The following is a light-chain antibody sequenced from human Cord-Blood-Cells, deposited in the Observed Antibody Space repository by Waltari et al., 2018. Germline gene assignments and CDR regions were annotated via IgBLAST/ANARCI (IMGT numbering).Light chain of an antibody. CDR1: KDISNY. Sequence: DIQMTQSPSSLSASVGDRVTITCQASKDISNYLNGYQQKPGKAPKLLIYDASNLETGFPSRFSGSVSGTDFTFTISSLQPEDIATYYGQQYDNLPTFGGGTKVEIK. CDR3: QQYDNLPT. CDR2: DAS. V-gene: IGKV1-33*01. J-gene: IGKJ4*02.